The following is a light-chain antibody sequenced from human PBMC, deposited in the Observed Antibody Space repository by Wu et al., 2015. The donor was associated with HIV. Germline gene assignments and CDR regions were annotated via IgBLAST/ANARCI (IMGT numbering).Light chain of an antibody. CDR1: QSITSNY. CDR3: QQRRNWPRS. Sequence: DILLTQSPGTLSLSPGERATLSCRASQSITSNYLAWYQQKPGQAPRLLVYATSNRATGIPDRISGSGSGTDFTLTISSLEPEDFAVYYCQQRRNWPRSFGQGTKLEIK. J-gene: IGKJ2*03. CDR2: ATS. V-gene: IGKV3D-20*02.